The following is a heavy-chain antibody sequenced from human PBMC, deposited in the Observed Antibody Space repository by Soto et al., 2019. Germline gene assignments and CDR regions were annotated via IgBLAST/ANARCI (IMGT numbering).Heavy chain of an antibody. V-gene: IGHV3-23*01. J-gene: IGHJ4*02. CDR3: AIEIAVAGSGKAFSH. D-gene: IGHD6-19*01. Sequence: GGSLRLSCAASGFTFSSYAMSWVRQAPGKGLEWVSAISGSGGSTYYADSVKGRFTISRDNSKNTLYLQMNSLRAEDTAVYYCAIEIAVAGSGKAFSHCGQGTLVTVPS. CDR2: ISGSGGST. CDR1: GFTFSSYA.